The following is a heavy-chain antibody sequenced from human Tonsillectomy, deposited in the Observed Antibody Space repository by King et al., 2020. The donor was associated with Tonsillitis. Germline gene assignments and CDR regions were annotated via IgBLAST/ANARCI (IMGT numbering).Heavy chain of an antibody. J-gene: IGHJ4*02. CDR1: GFTFSSYA. CDR3: AKDAEYYDFWSGYYYYFDY. Sequence: VQLVESGGGLVQPGGSLRLSCAASGFTFSSYAMSWVRQAPGKGLEWVSAISGSGGSTYYADSVKGRFTISRDNSKNTLYLQMNSLRAEDTAVYYCAKDAEYYDFWSGYYYYFDYWGQGTLGTLSS. V-gene: IGHV3-23*04. CDR2: ISGSGGST. D-gene: IGHD3-3*01.